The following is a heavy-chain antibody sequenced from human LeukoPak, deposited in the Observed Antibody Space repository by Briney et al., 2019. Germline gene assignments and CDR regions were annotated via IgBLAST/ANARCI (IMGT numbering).Heavy chain of an antibody. Sequence: SETLSLTCTVSGESISGFYWSWIRQPPGKGLEWIGYIYYSGSTNYNPSLKSRVTISVDTSKNQFSLKLSSVTAADTAVYYCAREKSPDYCSGNSCYFDYWGQGTLVTVSS. D-gene: IGHD2-15*01. V-gene: IGHV4-59*01. CDR3: AREKSPDYCSGNSCYFDY. CDR1: GESISGFY. CDR2: IYYSGST. J-gene: IGHJ4*02.